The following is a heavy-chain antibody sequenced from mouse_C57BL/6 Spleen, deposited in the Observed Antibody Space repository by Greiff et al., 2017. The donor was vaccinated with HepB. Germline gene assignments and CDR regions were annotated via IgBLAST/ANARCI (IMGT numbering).Heavy chain of an antibody. J-gene: IGHJ2*01. Sequence: QVQLQQSGAELVRPGASVTLSCKASGYTFTDYEMHWVKQTPVHGLEWIGAIDPETGGTAYNQKFKGKAILTANKSSSTAYMELRSLTSEDSAVYYCTETGTGYWGQGTTLTVSS. D-gene: IGHD4-1*01. CDR2: IDPETGGT. V-gene: IGHV1-15*01. CDR3: TETGTGY. CDR1: GYTFTDYE.